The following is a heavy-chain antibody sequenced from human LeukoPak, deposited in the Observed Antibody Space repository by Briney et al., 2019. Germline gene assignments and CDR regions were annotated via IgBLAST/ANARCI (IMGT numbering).Heavy chain of an antibody. CDR1: GGSFSGYY. D-gene: IGHD3-10*01. CDR3: ASLPQISGSLFDY. CDR2: INHSGST. Sequence: SETLSLTCAVYGGSFSGYYWSWIRQPPGKGLEWIGEINHSGSTNYNPSLKSRVTISVDTSKNQFPLKLSSVTAADTAVYYCASLPQISGSLFDYWGQGTLVTVSS. V-gene: IGHV4-34*01. J-gene: IGHJ4*02.